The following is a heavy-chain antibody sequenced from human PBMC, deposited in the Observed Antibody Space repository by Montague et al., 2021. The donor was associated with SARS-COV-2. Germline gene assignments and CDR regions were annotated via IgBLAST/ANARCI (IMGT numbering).Heavy chain of an antibody. D-gene: IGHD1-7*01. CDR2: IYYSGSN. J-gene: IGHJ5*02. CDR3: SRGLYNWNYEHWFDT. Sequence: SETLSLTCTVSGGSVGSRHYYWAWTRQPPGKGLEWIGTIYYSGSNYYNPSPRSRVSIDVAASTNQFSLKLHSVTAADTAVYFCSRGLYNWNYEHWFDTWGQGTLVTVSS. V-gene: IGHV4-39*01. CDR1: GGSVGSRHYY.